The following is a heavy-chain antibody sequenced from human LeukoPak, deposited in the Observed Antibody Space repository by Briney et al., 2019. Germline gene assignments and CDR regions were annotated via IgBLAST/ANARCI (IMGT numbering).Heavy chain of an antibody. CDR1: GYTFTSYD. J-gene: IGHJ4*02. Sequence: ASVKVSCKAPGYTFTSYDINWVRQATGQGLEWMGWMNPNSGNTGYAQKFQGRVTMTRNTSISTVYMELSSLRSEDTAVYYCARGTTVSDDNLDYWGQGTLVTVSS. CDR3: ARGTTVSDDNLDY. D-gene: IGHD4-17*01. CDR2: MNPNSGNT. V-gene: IGHV1-8*01.